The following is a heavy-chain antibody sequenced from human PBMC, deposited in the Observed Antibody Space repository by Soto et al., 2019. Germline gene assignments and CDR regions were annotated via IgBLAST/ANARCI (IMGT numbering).Heavy chain of an antibody. CDR3: ARDRNVFAVAGTNAFDI. Sequence: GGSLRLSCAASGFTFSSYGMHWVRQAPGKGLEWVAVIWYDGSNKYYADSVRGRFTISRDNSKNTLYLQMNSLRAEDTAVYYCARDRNVFAVAGTNAFDIWGQGTMVTVSS. V-gene: IGHV3-33*01. CDR1: GFTFSSYG. D-gene: IGHD6-19*01. J-gene: IGHJ3*02. CDR2: IWYDGSNK.